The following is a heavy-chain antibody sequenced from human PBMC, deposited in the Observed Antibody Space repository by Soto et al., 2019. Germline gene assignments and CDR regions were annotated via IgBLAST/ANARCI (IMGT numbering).Heavy chain of an antibody. CDR1: GFTFRSYS. CDR3: AGAPPYGPGNFYFDY. J-gene: IGHJ4*02. Sequence: EVQLVESGGGLVQPGGSLRLTCAASGFTFRSYSMTWVRQAPGKGLQWVSYISAGSDTIYYTDSLKGRFTISRDNAKNSLHLQMNSLRAEDTAVYYCAGAPPYGPGNFYFDYWGQGALVTVSS. V-gene: IGHV3-48*01. D-gene: IGHD3-10*01. CDR2: ISAGSDTI.